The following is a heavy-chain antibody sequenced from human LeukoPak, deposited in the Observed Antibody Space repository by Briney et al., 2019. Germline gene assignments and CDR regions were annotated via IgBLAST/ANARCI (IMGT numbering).Heavy chain of an antibody. V-gene: IGHV3-21*01. D-gene: IGHD3-9*01. J-gene: IGHJ4*02. CDR3: ARGHYDVLAASYKWTPDY. Sequence: GGSLRLSCPASGFTFNTFNMNWVRQAPGKGLEWVSSITCGGDYIYYADSQKGRFTTSRENAKDSLSLQLNSLRVEDAAVYYCARGHYDVLAASYKWTPDYWGQGTLVTVSS. CDR1: GFTFNTFN. CDR2: ITCGGDYI.